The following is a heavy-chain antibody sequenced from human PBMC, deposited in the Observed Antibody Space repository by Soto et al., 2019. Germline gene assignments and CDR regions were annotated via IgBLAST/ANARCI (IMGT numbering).Heavy chain of an antibody. Sequence: SETLSLTCNFSVASLSGYYWSCIRHPPGKGLEWIGRIYATGSSDYNPSLKSRITISVDMSKKQFSLTLRSVTAADTAMYYCVRDGTKNLRDWFEPWGQGILVNVSS. V-gene: IGHV4-4*07. J-gene: IGHJ5*02. D-gene: IGHD1-1*01. CDR3: VRDGTKNLRDWFEP. CDR2: IYATGSS. CDR1: VASLSGYY.